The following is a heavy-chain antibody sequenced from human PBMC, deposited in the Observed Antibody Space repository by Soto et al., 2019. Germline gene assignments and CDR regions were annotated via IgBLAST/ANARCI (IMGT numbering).Heavy chain of an antibody. Sequence: QVQLVQSGRKVKQPGASVKVSCKASGYSFISYGISWVRQAPGQGLEWMGWISGYNGNTKYAQKLQGKVTMTSDTFTSTVYMELRSLRSDDTAVYYCARDQWTLDHIRGWYGVWGQGTLVTVSS. V-gene: IGHV1-18*04. CDR3: ARDQWTLDHIRGWYGV. CDR2: ISGYNGNT. D-gene: IGHD6-19*01. J-gene: IGHJ4*02. CDR1: GYSFISYG.